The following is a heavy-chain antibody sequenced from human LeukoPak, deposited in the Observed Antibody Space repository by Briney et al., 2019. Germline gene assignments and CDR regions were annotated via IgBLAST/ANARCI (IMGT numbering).Heavy chain of an antibody. V-gene: IGHV3-7*01. Sequence: GGSLRLSCAASGFTFSSYRMNWVRQAPGKGLEWVANIKQDGSEKYYVDSVKGRFAISRDNAKNTLFLQMNSLGAEDTAVYYCARGNNYALHYWGQGTLVTVSS. D-gene: IGHD3-16*01. CDR3: ARGNNYALHY. CDR2: IKQDGSEK. J-gene: IGHJ4*02. CDR1: GFTFSSYR.